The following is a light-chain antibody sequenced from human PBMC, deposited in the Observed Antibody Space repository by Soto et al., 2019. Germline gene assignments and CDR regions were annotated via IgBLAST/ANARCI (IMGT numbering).Light chain of an antibody. CDR2: YDS. V-gene: IGLV3-21*04. CDR3: QVWDSSSDHVV. J-gene: IGLJ2*01. CDR1: NIGSKS. Sequence: SYELTQPPSVSVAPGKTARITCGGNNIGSKSVHWYQQKPGQAPVLVIYYDSDRPSGIPERFSGSNSGNTATLTISRVEAGDEAEYYRQVWDSSSDHVVFGGGTQLTVL.